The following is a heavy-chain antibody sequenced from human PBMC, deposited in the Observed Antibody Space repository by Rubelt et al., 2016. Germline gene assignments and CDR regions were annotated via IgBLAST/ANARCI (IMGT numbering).Heavy chain of an antibody. Sequence: QVQLQESGPGLVKPSQTLSLTCTVSGGSISSGGYYWSWIRQPPGKGLEWIGEINHSGSTNYNPSLKSRVTISVDTSKNQFALKLSSVTAADTAVYYCARGRRGNGYSNYPYWGQGTLVTVSS. CDR2: INHSGST. V-gene: IGHV4-31*03. D-gene: IGHD4-11*01. J-gene: IGHJ4*02. CDR1: GGSISSGGYY. CDR3: ARGRRGNGYSNYPY.